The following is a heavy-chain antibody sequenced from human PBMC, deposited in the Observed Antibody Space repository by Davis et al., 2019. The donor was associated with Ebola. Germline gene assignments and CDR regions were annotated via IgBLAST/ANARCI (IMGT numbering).Heavy chain of an antibody. Sequence: GGSLRLSCAASGFTFSDHYMDWVRHAPGKGLEWVSVIYSGGSTYYADSVKGRFTISRDNSKNTLYLQMNSLRAEDTAVYYCASRYCSGGSCYSFGYWGQGTLVTVSS. V-gene: IGHV3-53*01. J-gene: IGHJ4*02. D-gene: IGHD2-15*01. CDR1: GFTFSDHY. CDR2: IYSGGST. CDR3: ASRYCSGGSCYSFGY.